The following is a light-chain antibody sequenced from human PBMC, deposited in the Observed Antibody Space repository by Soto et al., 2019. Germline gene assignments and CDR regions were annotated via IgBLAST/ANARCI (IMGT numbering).Light chain of an antibody. Sequence: EIVMTQSPVTLSVSPGDRATLSCRASQSVNSNLAWYQQKPGQTPKLLIYVASTRATGIPARFSGSGSGTEFTLTISSLQSADFAVYYCQQYNVWPLTFGGGTKVEFK. CDR2: VAS. V-gene: IGKV3-15*01. CDR3: QQYNVWPLT. CDR1: QSVNSN. J-gene: IGKJ4*01.